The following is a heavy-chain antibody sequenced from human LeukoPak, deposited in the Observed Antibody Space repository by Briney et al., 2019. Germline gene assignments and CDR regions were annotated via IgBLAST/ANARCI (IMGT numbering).Heavy chain of an antibody. CDR1: GGSSSSNY. D-gene: IGHD3-22*01. CDR2: IYYSGST. V-gene: IGHV4-59*01. CDR3: ARETYYYDSSGYYYLAFDI. J-gene: IGHJ3*02. Sequence: SETLSLTCTVSGGSSSSNYWSWIRQPPGKGLEWIGYIYYSGSTNYNPSLKSRVTISVDTSKNQFSLKLSSVTAADTAVYYCARETYYYDSSGYYYLAFDIWGQGTMVTVSS.